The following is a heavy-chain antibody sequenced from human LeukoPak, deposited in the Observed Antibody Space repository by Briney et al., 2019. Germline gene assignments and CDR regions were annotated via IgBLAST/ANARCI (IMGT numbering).Heavy chain of an antibody. CDR2: TYYRSKWYY. CDR1: GDSVSSNTAA. V-gene: IGHV6-1*01. J-gene: IGHJ3*02. CDR3: ARWRSWVGATGGGDAFDI. Sequence: SQTLSLTCAISGDSVSSNTAAWNWIRQSPSRGLEWLGRTYYRSKWYYDSAPSVSSRITINPDTSKNQFSLQLNSVTPEDTAVYYCARWRSWVGATGGGDAFDIWGQGTMVTVSS. D-gene: IGHD1-26*01.